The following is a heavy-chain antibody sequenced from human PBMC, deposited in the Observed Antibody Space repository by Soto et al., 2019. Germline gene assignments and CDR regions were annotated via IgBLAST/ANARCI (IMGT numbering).Heavy chain of an antibody. J-gene: IGHJ5*02. CDR1: GDSINNSHW. D-gene: IGHD6-13*01. CDR3: AREVNSSPARGPNWFDP. V-gene: IGHV4-4*02. CDR2: TYHSGTT. Sequence: QVQLQESGPGLVQPSGTLSLTCAVSGDSINNSHWWSWVRQTPGKGLEWIGETYHSGTTNYNPSLKTRVTISIGKSKTHFSLKMNSVTAADTAVYYCAREVNSSPARGPNWFDPWGQGTLVTVSS.